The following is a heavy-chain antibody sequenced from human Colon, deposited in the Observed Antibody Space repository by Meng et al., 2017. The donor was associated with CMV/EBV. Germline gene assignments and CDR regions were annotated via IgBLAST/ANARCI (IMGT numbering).Heavy chain of an antibody. Sequence: GESLKISCAASGFTFSSYLMSWVRQAPGKGLEWVANIRKDGSEKYYVDSVKGRFTISRDNSKNSLYLQMNSLRAEDTAVYYCAKDQGYGSGRYYYGMDVWGQGTTVTVSS. D-gene: IGHD3-10*01. V-gene: IGHV3-7*01. CDR3: AKDQGYGSGRYYYGMDV. CDR2: IRKDGSEK. CDR1: GFTFSSYL. J-gene: IGHJ6*02.